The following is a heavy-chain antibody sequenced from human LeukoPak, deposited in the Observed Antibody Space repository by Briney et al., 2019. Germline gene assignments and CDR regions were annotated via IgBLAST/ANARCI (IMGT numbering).Heavy chain of an antibody. V-gene: IGHV4-34*01. J-gene: IGHJ5*02. Sequence: SETLSLTCAVYGGSFSGYYWSWIRQPPGKGLEWIGEINHSGSPNYNPSLKSRVTISVDTSKNQFSLKLSFVTAADTAVYYCARDLNYYDSSGYPLPWGQGTLVTVSS. CDR3: ARDLNYYDSSGYPLP. CDR2: INHSGSP. CDR1: GGSFSGYY. D-gene: IGHD3-22*01.